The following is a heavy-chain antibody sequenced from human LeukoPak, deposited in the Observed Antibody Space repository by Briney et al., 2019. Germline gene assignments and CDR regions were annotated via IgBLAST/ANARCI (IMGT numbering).Heavy chain of an antibody. V-gene: IGHV3-30-3*01. J-gene: IGHJ2*01. D-gene: IGHD4-23*01. Sequence: PGGSLRLSCAASGFTFRNYPMHWVRQAPGRGLEWVAIISYDGNNKYEDSVKGRFTISRDNSKYTLYLQMNSLRTEDTAVYYCARGYGGNPAPNWYFDLWGRGTLVTVSS. CDR2: ISYDGNNK. CDR1: GFTFRNYP. CDR3: ARGYGGNPAPNWYFDL.